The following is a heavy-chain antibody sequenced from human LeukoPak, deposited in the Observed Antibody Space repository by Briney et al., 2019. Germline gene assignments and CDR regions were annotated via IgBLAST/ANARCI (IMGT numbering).Heavy chain of an antibody. CDR2: LYSDSNT. CDR1: GFTVITND. CDR3: ARGVEPLAANTLAY. Sequence: PGGSLRLSCAAPGFTVITNDMTWVRQAPGKGLEWVSVLYSDSNTKYADSVQGRFTTSRDNSKNTLYLEMNSLSPDDTAVYYCARGVEPLAANTLAYWGQGTLVTVSS. J-gene: IGHJ4*02. D-gene: IGHD1-14*01. V-gene: IGHV3-53*01.